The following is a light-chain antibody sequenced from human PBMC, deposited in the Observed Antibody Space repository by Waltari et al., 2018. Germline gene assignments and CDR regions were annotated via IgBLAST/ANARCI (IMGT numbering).Light chain of an antibody. Sequence: IFMTQSQDSLPVSLGERATIQCKSIQRVLEPSNSNISVACYQQRPGQPPNLLIYWASTRQSEVPDRFSGIGSGTQFTLTISSLQAEDVAVYYCHHYYSSPYTFGQGTKLEIK. CDR2: WAS. CDR3: HHYYSSPYT. V-gene: IGKV4-1*01. J-gene: IGKJ2*01. CDR1: QRVLEPSNSNIS.